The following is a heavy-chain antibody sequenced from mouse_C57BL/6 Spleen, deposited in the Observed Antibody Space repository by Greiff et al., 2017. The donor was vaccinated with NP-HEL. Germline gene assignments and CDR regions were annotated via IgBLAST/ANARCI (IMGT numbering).Heavy chain of an antibody. CDR1: GYTFTSYW. V-gene: IGHV1-55*01. J-gene: IGHJ4*01. CDR2: IYPGSGST. D-gene: IGHD4-1*02. CDR3: ASPTGRDYAMDY. Sequence: QVQLQQSGAELVKPGASVKMSCKASGYTFTSYWITWVKQRPGQGLEWIGDIYPGSGSTNYNEKFKSKATLTVDTSSSTAYMQLSSLTSEDSAVDYCASPTGRDYAMDYWGQGTSVTVSS.